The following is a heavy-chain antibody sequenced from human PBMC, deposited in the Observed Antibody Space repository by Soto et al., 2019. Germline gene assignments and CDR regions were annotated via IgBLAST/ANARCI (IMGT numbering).Heavy chain of an antibody. J-gene: IGHJ6*02. CDR1: GFSLSTSGMC. V-gene: IGHV2-70*01. Sequence: GSGPTLVNPTQTLTLTCTFSGFSLSTSGMCVSWIRQPPGKALEWLALIDWDDDKYYSTSLKTRLTISKDTSKNQVVLTMTNMDPVDTATYYCARTLQEWLPYYYYGMDVWGQGTTVTVSS. CDR2: IDWDDDK. D-gene: IGHD3-3*01. CDR3: ARTLQEWLPYYYYGMDV.